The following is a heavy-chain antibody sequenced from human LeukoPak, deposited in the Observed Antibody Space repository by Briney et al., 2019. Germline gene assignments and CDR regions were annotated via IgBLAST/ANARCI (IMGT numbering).Heavy chain of an antibody. V-gene: IGHV3-74*01. CDR1: GFTFSSYW. Sequence: GGSLRLSCAASGFTFSSYWMHWVRQAPGKGLVWVSRINSDGSSTSYADSVKGRFTISRDNAKNTLYLQMNSLRAEDTAVYYCARSIVATWLVDFWGQGTLVTVSS. CDR2: INSDGSST. D-gene: IGHD5-12*01. J-gene: IGHJ4*02. CDR3: ARSIVATWLVDF.